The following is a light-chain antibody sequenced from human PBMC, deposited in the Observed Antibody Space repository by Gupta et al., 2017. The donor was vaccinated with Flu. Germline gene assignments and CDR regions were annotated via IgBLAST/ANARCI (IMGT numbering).Light chain of an antibody. CDR3: QSYDSTITRKV. CDR2: DNN. CDR1: SSTFGSGFH. V-gene: IGLV1-40*03. J-gene: IGLJ3*02. Sequence: LTQFPSVSAAPRPQVTIPFPCGSSTFGSGFHVHWYQQFPRKAPKLLIYDNNIRPSGVPDRFSGFRAGDSASLVISGLLTEDEAEYHCQSYDSTITRKVFGGGTKVIVL.